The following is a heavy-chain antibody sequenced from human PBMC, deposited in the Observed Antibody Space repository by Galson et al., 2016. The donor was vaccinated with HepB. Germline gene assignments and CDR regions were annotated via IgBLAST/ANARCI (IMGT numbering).Heavy chain of an antibody. J-gene: IGHJ5*02. CDR3: ARVDYGSGWREGGFDP. CDR1: GLTFSDFY. CDR2: ISSSSSHT. Sequence: SLRLSCAASGLTFSDFYMSWIRQAPGKGLEWVAYISSSSSHTNYADSVKGRFTISRDNANNSLYLQMNSLRVEDTAVDYCARVDYGSGWREGGFDPWGQGTLVTVSS. D-gene: IGHD6-19*01. V-gene: IGHV3-11*06.